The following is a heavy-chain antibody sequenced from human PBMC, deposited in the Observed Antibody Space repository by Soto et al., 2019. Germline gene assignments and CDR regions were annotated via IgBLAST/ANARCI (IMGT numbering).Heavy chain of an antibody. CDR1: GDSVSSNSAG. Sequence: SQTISLTCAITGDSVSSNSAGWSWVRQSPSRGLEWLGRTYYRSKWYYEYAVSVRGRITINPDTSKNQYSLQLNSVTPEDTAVYFCVRGEQYRGRIFDFWGQGTLVTVYS. D-gene: IGHD1-26*01. J-gene: IGHJ4*01. CDR3: VRGEQYRGRIFDF. CDR2: TYYRSKWYY. V-gene: IGHV6-1*01.